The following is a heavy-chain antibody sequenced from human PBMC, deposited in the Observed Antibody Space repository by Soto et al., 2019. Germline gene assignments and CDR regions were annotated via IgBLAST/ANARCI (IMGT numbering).Heavy chain of an antibody. D-gene: IGHD6-19*01. CDR3: VRGGFRAVDAFDI. Sequence: EVQLVQSGGGLVQPGGSLRLSCAASGFTFSLYWMTWVRQAPGKGLEWVATIEKDGSERYYVDSVKGRFTISRDDAKKSLDLEMKSLTDEDTATYYCVRGGFRAVDAFDIWGQGTTVTVSS. CDR1: GFTFSLYW. CDR2: IEKDGSER. V-gene: IGHV3-7*04. J-gene: IGHJ3*02.